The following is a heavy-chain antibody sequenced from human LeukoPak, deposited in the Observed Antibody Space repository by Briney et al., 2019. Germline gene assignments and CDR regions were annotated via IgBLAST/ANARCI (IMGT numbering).Heavy chain of an antibody. D-gene: IGHD6-13*01. J-gene: IGHJ4*02. Sequence: SETLSLTCAVYGGSFSGYYWTWIRQPPGKGLEWIGEINHSGSTNYNPSLKSRVTISVDTSKNQFSLKLSSVTAADTAVYYCARVTGYVMEDYFDYWGQGTLVTVSS. CDR1: GGSFSGYY. V-gene: IGHV4-34*01. CDR2: INHSGST. CDR3: ARVTGYVMEDYFDY.